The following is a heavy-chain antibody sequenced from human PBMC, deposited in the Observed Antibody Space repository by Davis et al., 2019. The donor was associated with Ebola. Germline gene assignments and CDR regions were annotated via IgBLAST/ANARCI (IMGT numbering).Heavy chain of an antibody. CDR1: GFTFSDYY. D-gene: IGHD3-22*01. Sequence: GESLKISCAASGFTFSDYYMSWIRQAPGKGLEWVSYISSSGSTIYYADSVKGRFTISRDNAKNSLYLQMNSLRAEDTAVYYCARVQGLYDSSGYYYGLNYWGQGTLVTVSS. J-gene: IGHJ4*02. V-gene: IGHV3-11*04. CDR3: ARVQGLYDSSGYYYGLNY. CDR2: ISSSGSTI.